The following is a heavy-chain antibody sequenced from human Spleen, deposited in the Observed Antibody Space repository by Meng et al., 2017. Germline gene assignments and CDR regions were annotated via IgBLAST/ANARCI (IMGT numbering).Heavy chain of an antibody. J-gene: IGHJ4*02. V-gene: IGHV4-59*01. D-gene: IGHD2-21*01. CDR1: GGSINSYY. CDR3: VRGSRDYGGDCYDY. CDR2: VYYSGST. Sequence: GSLRLSCTVSGGSINSYYWSWIRQPPGKGLEWIGYVYYSGSTHYTPSLKSRVTMSVDTSKNQFSLKLNSVTSADTAMYYCVRGSRDYGGDCYDYWGQGALVTVSS.